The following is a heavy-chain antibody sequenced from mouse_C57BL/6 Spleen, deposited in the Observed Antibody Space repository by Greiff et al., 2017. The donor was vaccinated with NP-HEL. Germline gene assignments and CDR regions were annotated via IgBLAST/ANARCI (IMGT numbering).Heavy chain of an antibody. CDR3: ARKVNPYAMNY. V-gene: IGHV1-76*01. CDR2: IYPGSGNT. D-gene: IGHD1-3*01. J-gene: IGHJ4*01. CDR1: GYTFTDYY. Sequence: QVQLKESGAELVRPGASVKLSCKASGYTFTDYYINWVKQRPGQGLEWIARIYPGSGNTYYNEKFKGKATLTAEKSSSTAYMQLSSLTSEDSAVYFCARKVNPYAMNYWGQGTSVTVSS.